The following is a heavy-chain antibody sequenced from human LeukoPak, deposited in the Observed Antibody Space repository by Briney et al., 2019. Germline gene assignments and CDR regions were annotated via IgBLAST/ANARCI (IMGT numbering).Heavy chain of an antibody. J-gene: IGHJ4*02. CDR3: ARAHIYRRLTDFDY. V-gene: IGHV4-39*01. D-gene: IGHD2-21*01. Sequence: PSETLSLTCTVSGGSISSSSYYWGWIRQPPGKGLEWIGSIYYTGSTYYNPSLKSRVTISVDTSKNQFSLKVISVTAADTAVYYCARAHIYRRLTDFDYWGQGTLVTVSS. CDR1: GGSISSSSYY. CDR2: IYYTGST.